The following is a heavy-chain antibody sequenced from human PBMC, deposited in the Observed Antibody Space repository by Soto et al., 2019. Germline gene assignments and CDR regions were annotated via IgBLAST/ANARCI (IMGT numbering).Heavy chain of an antibody. D-gene: IGHD3-10*01. Sequence: LRLSCAASGFTFSSYGMHWVRQAPGKGLEWVAVISYDGSNKYYADSVKGRFTISRDNSKNTLYLQMNSLRAEDTAVYYCAKGPYGSGRYKAYYYYGMDVWGQGTTVTVSS. V-gene: IGHV3-30*18. CDR1: GFTFSSYG. CDR2: ISYDGSNK. J-gene: IGHJ6*02. CDR3: AKGPYGSGRYKAYYYYGMDV.